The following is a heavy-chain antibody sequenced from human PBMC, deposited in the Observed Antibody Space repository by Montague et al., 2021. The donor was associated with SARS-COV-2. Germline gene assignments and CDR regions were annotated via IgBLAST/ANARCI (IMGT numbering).Heavy chain of an antibody. V-gene: IGHV4-59*01. J-gene: IGHJ5*02. CDR2: IYYSGGT. D-gene: IGHD2-8*01. CDR1: GGSISSYY. CDR3: ATQPCTNGVCENWFDP. Sequence: SETLSLTCTASGGSISSYYWSWIRQPPGKGLEWIGYIYYSGGTNXNPSLKSRVTISVDTSKNQFSLKLSSVTAADTAVYYCATQPCTNGVCENWFDPWGQGTLVTVSS.